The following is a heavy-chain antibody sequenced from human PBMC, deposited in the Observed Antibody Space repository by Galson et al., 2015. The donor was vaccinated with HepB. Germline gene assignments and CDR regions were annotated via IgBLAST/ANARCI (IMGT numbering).Heavy chain of an antibody. Sequence: SLRLSCAASGFTFSSYAMSWVRQAPGKGLEWVSAISGSGGSTYYADSVKGRFTISRDNSKNTLYLQMNSLRAEDTAVYYCAKDGAGQWLSMDAFDIWGQGTMVTVSS. CDR2: ISGSGGST. CDR1: GFTFSSYA. CDR3: AKDGAGQWLSMDAFDI. D-gene: IGHD6-19*01. V-gene: IGHV3-23*01. J-gene: IGHJ3*02.